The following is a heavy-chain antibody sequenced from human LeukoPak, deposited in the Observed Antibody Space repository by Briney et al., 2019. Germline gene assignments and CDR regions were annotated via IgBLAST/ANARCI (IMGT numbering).Heavy chain of an antibody. V-gene: IGHV1-2*02. D-gene: IGHD4-17*01. CDR1: GYTFTSYA. CDR3: ATAYGDYGYYFDY. J-gene: IGHJ4*02. CDR2: INPNSGGT. Sequence: ASVKVSCKASGYTFTSYAMNWVRQAPGQGLEWMGWINPNSGGTNYAQKFQGRVTMTRDTSISTAYMELSRLRSDDTAVYYCATAYGDYGYYFDYWGQGTLVTVSS.